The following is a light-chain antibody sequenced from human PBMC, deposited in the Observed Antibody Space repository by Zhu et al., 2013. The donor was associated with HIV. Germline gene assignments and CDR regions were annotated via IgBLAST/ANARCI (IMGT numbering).Light chain of an antibody. V-gene: IGKV2-28*01. CDR3: KQALEIPLT. J-gene: IGKJ4*01. Sequence: VMTQSPLSLSVTPGQPASISCKSSQSLLHSNGKTYFYWYLQKPGQSPQLLIYLGSSRASGVPDRFSGSGSGTDFTLKISRVEAEDVGVYFCKQALEIPLTFGGGTKVEIK. CDR2: LGS. CDR1: QSLLHSNGKTY.